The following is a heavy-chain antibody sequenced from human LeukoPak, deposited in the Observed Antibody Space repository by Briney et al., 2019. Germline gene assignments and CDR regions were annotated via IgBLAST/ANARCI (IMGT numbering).Heavy chain of an antibody. D-gene: IGHD5/OR15-5a*01. CDR1: GFTFSDYY. J-gene: IGHJ6*03. V-gene: IGHV3-11*01. CDR2: ISHSGMTV. CDR3: ARVYELREEDYYYYYMDV. Sequence: GGSLRLSCAASGFTFSDYYMSWIRQAPGKGLEWVSYISHSGMTVYNADSVKGRFSISRDNAKNSLYLQMNSLRAEDTALYYCARVYELREEDYYYYYMDVWGKGTTVTVSS.